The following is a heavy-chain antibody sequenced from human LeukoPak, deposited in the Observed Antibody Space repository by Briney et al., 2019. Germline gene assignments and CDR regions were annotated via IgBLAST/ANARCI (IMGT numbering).Heavy chain of an antibody. CDR1: GGSFSGYY. J-gene: IGHJ6*02. CDR2: INHSGST. Sequence: SETLSLTCAVYGGSFSGYYWSGIRQPPGKELEWIGEINHSGSTNYNPSLKSRVTISVDTSKNQFSLKLSSVTAADTAVYYCARGPYNTAAQFNYYYYYGMDVWGQGTTVTVSS. V-gene: IGHV4-34*01. CDR3: ARGPYNTAAQFNYYYYYGMDV. D-gene: IGHD5-18*01.